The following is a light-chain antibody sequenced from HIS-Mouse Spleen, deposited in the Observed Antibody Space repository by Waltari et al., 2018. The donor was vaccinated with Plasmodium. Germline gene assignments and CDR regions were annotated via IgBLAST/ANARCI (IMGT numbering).Light chain of an antibody. CDR3: QQSYSTPPT. J-gene: IGKJ4*01. V-gene: IGKV1-39*01. Sequence: DIQMTQSPSSLSASVGDRVTITCRASQSISSYLNWYQQKPVKAPKLLIYAASSLQSGVPSRFSGSGFGTDFTLTISSLQPEDVATYYCQQSYSTPPTFGGGTKVEIK. CDR1: QSISSY. CDR2: AAS.